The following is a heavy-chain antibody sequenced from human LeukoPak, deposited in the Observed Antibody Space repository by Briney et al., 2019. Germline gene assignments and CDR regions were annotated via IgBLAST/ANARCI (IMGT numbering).Heavy chain of an antibody. J-gene: IGHJ6*02. Sequence: GGSLRLSCAASGFTFSNSWMSWVRQAPGKGLEWVATIKPDGSAQYYVDSVEGRFTISRDNAKNSLYLQMNSLRAEDTAVYYCARARGYSYGYRGQDYYYGMDVWGQGTTVTVSS. V-gene: IGHV3-7*01. CDR1: GFTFSNSW. CDR3: ARARGYSYGYRGQDYYYGMDV. CDR2: IKPDGSAQ. D-gene: IGHD5-18*01.